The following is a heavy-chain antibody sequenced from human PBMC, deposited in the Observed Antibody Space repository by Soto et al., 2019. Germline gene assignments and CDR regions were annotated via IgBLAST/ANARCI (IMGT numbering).Heavy chain of an antibody. Sequence: GSLRLSCVASGFTFSHYAMHWVRQAPGKGLEWVAIVSYDGGEKNYVDSVKGRFTISRDNAKNSVYLQMNSLRAEDTAVYYCAREIVVARGASYFDYWGPGTLVTVSS. CDR1: GFTFSHYA. J-gene: IGHJ4*02. CDR2: VSYDGGEK. D-gene: IGHD2-2*01. V-gene: IGHV3-30*03. CDR3: AREIVVARGASYFDY.